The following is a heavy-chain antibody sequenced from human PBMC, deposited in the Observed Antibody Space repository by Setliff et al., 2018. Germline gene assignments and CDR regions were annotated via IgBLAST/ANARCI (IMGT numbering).Heavy chain of an antibody. CDR2: INPKNGDI. V-gene: IGHV1-2*07. CDR1: GYTFTDYY. D-gene: IGHD3-22*01. J-gene: IGHJ4*02. CDR3: ARRRYYYDSSGYRWGGFYFDY. Sequence: ASVKVSCKPSGYTFTDYYIHWVRQAPGQGLEWMGWINPKNGDIFYAPKFAGRVTMTRDTSISTAYMELSRLRSDDTAVYYCARRRYYYDSSGYRWGGFYFDYWGQGTLVTVSS.